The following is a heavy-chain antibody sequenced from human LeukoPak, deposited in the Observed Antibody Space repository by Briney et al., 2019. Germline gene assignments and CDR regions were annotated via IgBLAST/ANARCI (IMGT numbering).Heavy chain of an antibody. Sequence: GATVKISCKVSGHNFTDYFMHWVQQAPGKGFEWMGVVDPEDGETIYAEKFQGRVTMSADRSTDTAYMELSSLRSEDTAVYYCATAWDFWSGYSLDSWGQGTLVTVSS. CDR2: VDPEDGET. V-gene: IGHV1-69-2*01. J-gene: IGHJ4*02. D-gene: IGHD3-3*01. CDR1: GHNFTDYF. CDR3: ATAWDFWSGYSLDS.